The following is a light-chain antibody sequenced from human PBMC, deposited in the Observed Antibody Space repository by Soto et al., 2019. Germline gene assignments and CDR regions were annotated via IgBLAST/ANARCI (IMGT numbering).Light chain of an antibody. CDR3: QQSYSTPHFT. J-gene: IGKJ3*01. CDR1: QSISSY. V-gene: IGKV1-39*01. CDR2: AAS. Sequence: DIQMTQSPSSLSASVGDRVTITCRASQSISSYLNWYQQKPGKAPKLLIYAASSLQSGVPSRFSGSGSGTDFTLTISSLQPEDFATYYGQQSYSTPHFTFGPGTKVDIK.